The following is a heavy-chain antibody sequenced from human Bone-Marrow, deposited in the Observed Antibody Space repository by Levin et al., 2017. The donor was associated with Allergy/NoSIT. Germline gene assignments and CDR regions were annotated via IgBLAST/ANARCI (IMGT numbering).Heavy chain of an antibody. V-gene: IGHV3-23*01. CDR1: GFTFSSHG. CDR3: AKGIVATTRGYFDY. D-gene: IGHD5-12*01. J-gene: IGHJ4*02. Sequence: GGSLRLSCVASGFTFSSHGMTWVRQAPGKGLEWVSALSSSGGTTYYADSVKGRFTISRDNSKNTMYLQMDGLRVEDAAIYYCAKGIVATTRGYFDYWGQGTLVTVSS. CDR2: LSSSGGTT.